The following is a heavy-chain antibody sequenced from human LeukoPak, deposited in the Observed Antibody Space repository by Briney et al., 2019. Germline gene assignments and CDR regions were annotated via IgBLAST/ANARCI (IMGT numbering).Heavy chain of an antibody. J-gene: IGHJ4*02. CDR3: AKTGDRDY. D-gene: IGHD7-27*01. V-gene: IGHV3-7*03. CDR1: GFTFNKSW. Sequence: GGSLRLSCAASGFTFNKSWMSWVRQAPGKGPEWVANIKEDGTQKYYVDSVRGRFTISRDNAENSLYLQMNSLRGEDTAIYYCAKTGDRDYWGRGTLVTVSS. CDR2: IKEDGTQK.